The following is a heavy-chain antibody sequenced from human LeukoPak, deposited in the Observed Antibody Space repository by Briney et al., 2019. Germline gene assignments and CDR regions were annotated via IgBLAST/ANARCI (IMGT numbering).Heavy chain of an antibody. D-gene: IGHD3-22*01. V-gene: IGHV1-2*02. CDR1: GYTFTGYY. Sequence: ASVKVSCKASGYTFTGYYMHWVRQAPGQGLEWMGWINPNSGGTNYAQKFQGRVTMTRDTSISTAYMELSRLRSDDTAVYYCARDQDYDSSGCYYPDYWGQGTLVTVSS. CDR3: ARDQDYDSSGCYYPDY. CDR2: INPNSGGT. J-gene: IGHJ4*02.